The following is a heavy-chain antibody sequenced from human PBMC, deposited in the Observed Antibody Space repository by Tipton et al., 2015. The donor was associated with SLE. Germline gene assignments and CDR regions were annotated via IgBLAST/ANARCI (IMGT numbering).Heavy chain of an antibody. D-gene: IGHD1-26*01. V-gene: IGHV4-34*01. CDR1: GRSFIGSY. CDR2: IDHSGVT. J-gene: IGHJ4*02. CDR3: ARGSRVEEELDY. Sequence: TLSLTCAVYGRSFIGSYWTWIRQPPGKGLEWIGDIDHSGVTHYNPSLKSRVTISVDTSKNQFSLRLKTVTAADTAVYYCARGSRVEEELDYWGQGALVTASS.